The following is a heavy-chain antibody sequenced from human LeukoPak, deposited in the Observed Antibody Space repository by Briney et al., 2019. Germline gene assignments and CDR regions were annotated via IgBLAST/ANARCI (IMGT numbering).Heavy chain of an antibody. V-gene: IGHV1-69*01. CDR2: IIPIFGTA. D-gene: IGHD2-15*01. J-gene: IGHJ4*02. CDR1: GGTFSSYA. CDR3: ARLYCSGGSCYHDY. Sequence: SVKVSCKASGGTFSSYAISWVRQAPGQGLEWMGGIIPIFGTANYAQKFQGRVTITADESTSTAYMELSSLRSEDTAVYYCARLYCSGGSCYHDYWGQGTLVTVSS.